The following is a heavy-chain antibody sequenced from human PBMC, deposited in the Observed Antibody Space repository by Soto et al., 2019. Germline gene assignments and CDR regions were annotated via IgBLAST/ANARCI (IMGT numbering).Heavy chain of an antibody. J-gene: IGHJ6*02. Sequence: ETLSLTCTVSGGSISSYYWSWIRQPPGKGLEWTGYIYYSGSTNYNPSLKSRVTISVDTSKNQFSLKLSSVTAADTAVYYCARDCSSTSCYGYYGGYYGMDVWGQGTTVTVSS. CDR3: ARDCSSTSCYGYYGGYYGMDV. CDR2: IYYSGST. CDR1: GGSISSYY. D-gene: IGHD2-2*01. V-gene: IGHV4-59*01.